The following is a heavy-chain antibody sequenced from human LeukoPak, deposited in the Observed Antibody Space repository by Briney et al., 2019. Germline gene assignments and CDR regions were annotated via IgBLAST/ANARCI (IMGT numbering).Heavy chain of an antibody. J-gene: IGHJ4*02. CDR1: GFTFSSHW. CDR3: ARPAYCGGNCYYFPDY. CDR2: IKKDGSEK. D-gene: IGHD2-21*02. V-gene: IGHV3-7*01. Sequence: GGSLRLSCAASGFTFSSHWMSWVRQAPGKGLEWVANIKKDGSEKYYVDAVKGRFTISRDNAKTSLYLQMNSLRAEDTAVYYCARPAYCGGNCYYFPDYWGQGTLVTVSS.